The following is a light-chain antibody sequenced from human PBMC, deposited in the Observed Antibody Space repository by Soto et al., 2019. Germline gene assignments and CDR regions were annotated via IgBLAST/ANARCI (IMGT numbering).Light chain of an antibody. CDR2: GAS. CDR1: QSVSTY. J-gene: IGKJ1*01. CDR3: HQYGSSPRT. V-gene: IGKV3-20*01. Sequence: EIVLTQSPGTLSLSPGERVTLSCRASQSVSTYLGWYQQKPDQAPRLLIYGASSRATGIPDRFSGSGSGTDFTLTISRLEPEDCAVYYCHQYGSSPRTFGQGTKVEIK.